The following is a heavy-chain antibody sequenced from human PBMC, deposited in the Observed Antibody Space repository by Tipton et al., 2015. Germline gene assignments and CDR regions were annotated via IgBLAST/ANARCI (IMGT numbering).Heavy chain of an antibody. Sequence: QVQLVQSGAEVKKPGSSVKVSCKASGGSFSNYAMNWVRQAPGQGLEWMGWINPLYGAANYAQHFQGRVTITADESTSTVYLELSSLRSEDTAVYYCAREAFIHSAGCFGPWGPGTLVTVSS. D-gene: IGHD6-25*01. CDR2: INPLYGAA. V-gene: IGHV1-69*01. CDR1: GGSFSNYA. CDR3: AREAFIHSAGCFGP. J-gene: IGHJ5*02.